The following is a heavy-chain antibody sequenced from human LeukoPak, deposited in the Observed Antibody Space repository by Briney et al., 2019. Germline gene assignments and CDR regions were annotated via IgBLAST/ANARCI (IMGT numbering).Heavy chain of an antibody. J-gene: IGHJ4*02. CDR2: IKQDGSEK. CDR1: GLTVSSNY. CDR3: ARQWLGYYFDY. D-gene: IGHD6-19*01. V-gene: IGHV3-7*01. Sequence: GGSLRLSCAPFGLTVSSNYMSWVRQAPGKGLEWVANIKQDGSEKYYVDSVKGRFTISRDNAKNSLYLQMNSLRAEDTAVYYCARQWLGYYFDYWGQGTLVTVSS.